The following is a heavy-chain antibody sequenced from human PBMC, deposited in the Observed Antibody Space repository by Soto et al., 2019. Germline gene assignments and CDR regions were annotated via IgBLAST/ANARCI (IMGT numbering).Heavy chain of an antibody. CDR2: ISYDGSNK. J-gene: IGHJ4*02. CDR1: GFTFSSYG. V-gene: IGHV3-30*18. Sequence: HPGGSLRLSCAASGFTFSSYGMHWVRQAPGKGLEWVAVISYDGSNKYYADSVKGRFTISRDNSKNTLYLQMNSLRAEDTAVYYCAKARPHRSTKSGNYYFDYWGQGTLVTVSS. CDR3: AKARPHRSTKSGNYYFDY. D-gene: IGHD1-26*01.